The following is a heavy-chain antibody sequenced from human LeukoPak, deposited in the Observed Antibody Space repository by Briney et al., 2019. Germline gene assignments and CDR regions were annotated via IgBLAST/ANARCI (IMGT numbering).Heavy chain of an antibody. D-gene: IGHD1-26*01. Sequence: SETLSLTCTVSGGSISSYYWSWIRQPPGKGLEWIAYIYYSGSTNYNPSLKSRVTISIDTSKNQFSLKLSSVTAADTALYYCARDSGRGFDYWGQGTLVTVSS. V-gene: IGHV4-59*12. CDR3: ARDSGRGFDY. CDR1: GGSISSYY. CDR2: IYYSGST. J-gene: IGHJ4*02.